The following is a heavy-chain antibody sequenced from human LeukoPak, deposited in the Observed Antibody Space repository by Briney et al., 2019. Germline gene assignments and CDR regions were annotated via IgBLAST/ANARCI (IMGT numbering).Heavy chain of an antibody. D-gene: IGHD3-22*01. CDR2: INHSGST. Sequence: PSETLSLTCAVYGGSFSGYYWSWIRQPPGKGLEWIGEINHSGSTNYNPSLKSRVTISVDTSKNQFSLKLSSVTAADTAVYYCARHPHYYDSSGYFRYFDYWGQGTLVTVSS. J-gene: IGHJ4*02. V-gene: IGHV4-34*01. CDR1: GGSFSGYY. CDR3: ARHPHYYDSSGYFRYFDY.